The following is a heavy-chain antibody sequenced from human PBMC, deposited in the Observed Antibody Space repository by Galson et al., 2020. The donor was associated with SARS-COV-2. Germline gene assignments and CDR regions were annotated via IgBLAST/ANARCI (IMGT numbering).Heavy chain of an antibody. CDR1: GGSITGYY. V-gene: IGHV4-59*08. Sequence: SETLSLTCTVSGGSITGYYWSWVRQPPGKGLEWIGNIYYTGNTKYNPSLKSRITESIDTSKNQFSLKLSSVTAADTAVYYCARDTPNYGMDVWGQGTTVTVS. CDR2: IYYTGNT. D-gene: IGHD2-15*01. CDR3: ARDTPNYGMDV. J-gene: IGHJ6*02.